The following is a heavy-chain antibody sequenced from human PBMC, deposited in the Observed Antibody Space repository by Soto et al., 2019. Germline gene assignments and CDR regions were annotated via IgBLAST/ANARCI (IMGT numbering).Heavy chain of an antibody. CDR3: ARVSYSGNWFVHSVAGPNWFDP. J-gene: IGHJ5*02. V-gene: IGHV1-18*01. CDR1: GYSFTNNG. D-gene: IGHD6-13*01. Sequence: ASVKVSCKASGYSFTNNGISWVRQAPGQGLEWMGWISAYNGNTNYVKKFQGRVTMTTDTSTRTASMELRSLRADDTAVYYGARVSYSGNWFVHSVAGPNWFDPWGQGTLVTVSS. CDR2: ISAYNGNT.